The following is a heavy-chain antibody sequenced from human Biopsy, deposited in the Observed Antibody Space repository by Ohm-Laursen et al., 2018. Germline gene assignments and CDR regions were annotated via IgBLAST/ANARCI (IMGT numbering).Heavy chain of an antibody. CDR1: GGTFSSSA. CDR3: VLASFDY. V-gene: IGHV1-69*01. CDR2: IIGIFRTA. J-gene: IGHJ4*02. Sequence: SSVKVSCKASGGTFSSSAITWVRQAPGQGLEWMGGIIGIFRTAHYAQKFQGRVTITADDFMSTAYMELSSLRSEDTAVYYCVLASFDYWGQGTLVTVPS.